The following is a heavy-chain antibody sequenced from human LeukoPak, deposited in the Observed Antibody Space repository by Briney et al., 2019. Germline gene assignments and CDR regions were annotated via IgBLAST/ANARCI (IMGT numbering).Heavy chain of an antibody. CDR2: IYYSGST. CDR1: GGSISSYY. J-gene: IGHJ6*03. Sequence: PSETLSLTCTVSGGSISSYYWSWIRQPPGKGLEWIGYIYYSGSTNYNPSLKSRVTISVDTSKNQFSLKLSSVTAADTAVYYCARARYYCYYYMDVWGKGTTVTVSS. D-gene: IGHD1-14*01. V-gene: IGHV4-59*01. CDR3: ARARYYCYYYMDV.